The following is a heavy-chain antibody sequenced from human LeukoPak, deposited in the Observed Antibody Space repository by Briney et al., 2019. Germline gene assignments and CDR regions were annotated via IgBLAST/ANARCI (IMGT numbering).Heavy chain of an antibody. D-gene: IGHD5-18*01. J-gene: IGHJ4*02. CDR2: ISGSGGST. Sequence: GGSLRLSCAASGFTFSSYGMSWLRHATGKGVKWVSAISGSGGSTYYADSVKGRFTVSRDNSRNTVYLQMNSLRAEDTAVYYCANDLGWIQLNLGRGQGTLVTVSS. CDR3: ANDLGWIQLNLG. V-gene: IGHV3-23*01. CDR1: GFTFSSYG.